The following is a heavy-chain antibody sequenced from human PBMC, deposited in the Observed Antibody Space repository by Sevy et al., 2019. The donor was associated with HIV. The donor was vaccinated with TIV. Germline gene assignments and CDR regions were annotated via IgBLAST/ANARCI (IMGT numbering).Heavy chain of an antibody. CDR2: ISAYNGNT. J-gene: IGHJ6*02. CDR3: AIIGSQLWDRPDMDV. Sequence: ASVKVSCKASGYTFTSYGISWVRQAPGQGLEWMGWISAYNGNTNYAQKLQGRVTMTTDTSTSTAYVELRGLRSDDTAIYYCAIIGSQLWDRPDMDVWGQGTTVTVSS. CDR1: GYTFTSYG. V-gene: IGHV1-18*01. D-gene: IGHD5-18*01.